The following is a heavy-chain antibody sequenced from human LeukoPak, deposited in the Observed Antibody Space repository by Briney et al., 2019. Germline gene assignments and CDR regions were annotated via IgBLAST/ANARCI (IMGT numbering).Heavy chain of an antibody. CDR2: ISSTGSSI. CDR1: GFTFSYYT. V-gene: IGHV3-21*01. Sequence: GVSLRLSCAASGFTFSYYTMSWVRRAPGKGLEWVSSISSTGSSIYYAASGKGRFTISRDNAKNSLYLHMSNLRVEDTAVYYCARDYVAWNAGHWFDPWGQGTLVTVSS. D-gene: IGHD1-1*01. J-gene: IGHJ5*02. CDR3: ARDYVAWNAGHWFDP.